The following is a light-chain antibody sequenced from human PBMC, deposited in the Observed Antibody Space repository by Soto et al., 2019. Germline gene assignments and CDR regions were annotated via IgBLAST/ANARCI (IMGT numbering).Light chain of an antibody. CDR3: QQYHTWPIT. CDR1: QGVSRK. V-gene: IGKV3-15*01. Sequence: DIVMTQSPATLSVAPGERVTFSCRASQGVSRKLAWYQHKPGQAPRLLISGASTGATGIPARFSGSGSGTEFTLTISSLQSEGCAIYYCQQYHTWPITVGGGTKVDIK. J-gene: IGKJ4*01. CDR2: GAS.